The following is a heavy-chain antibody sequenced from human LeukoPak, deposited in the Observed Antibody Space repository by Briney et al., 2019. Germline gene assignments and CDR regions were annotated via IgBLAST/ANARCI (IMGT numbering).Heavy chain of an antibody. V-gene: IGHV1-2*02. Sequence: ASVKVSCKASGYTFTGYYMHWVRQAPGQGLEWMGWINPNSGGTNYAQKFQGRVTMTRDTSISTAYMEPSRLRSDDTAVYYCASRGNYDYVWGSFFSWGQGTLVTVSS. CDR1: GYTFTGYY. D-gene: IGHD3-16*01. CDR2: INPNSGGT. J-gene: IGHJ5*02. CDR3: ASRGNYDYVWGSFFS.